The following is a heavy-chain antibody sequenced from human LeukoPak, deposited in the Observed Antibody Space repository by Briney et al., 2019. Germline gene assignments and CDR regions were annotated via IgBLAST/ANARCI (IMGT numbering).Heavy chain of an antibody. J-gene: IGHJ4*02. CDR2: IYYSGNT. V-gene: IGHV4-39*07. CDR1: GGSISSSSYY. D-gene: IGHD6-19*01. Sequence: PSEALSLTCTVSGGSISSSSYYWGWIRQPPGKGLEWIGSIYYSGNTYYNPSLKSRVTISVDTSKNQFSLKLSSVTAADTAVYYCARGGGLAVAGTLINLWGQGTLVTVSS. CDR3: ARGGGLAVAGTLINL.